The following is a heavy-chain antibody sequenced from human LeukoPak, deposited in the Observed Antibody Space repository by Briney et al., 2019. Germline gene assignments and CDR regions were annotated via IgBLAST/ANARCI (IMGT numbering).Heavy chain of an antibody. J-gene: IGHJ4*02. CDR1: GYTFTSYG. CDR2: ISTYNGNT. CDR3: ARGLGYCSGCRFFSVWVFYH. D-gene: IGHD2-15*01. V-gene: IGHV1-18*01. Sequence: ASVKVSCKASGYTFTSYGISWVRQAPGQGLEWMGWISTYNGNTNYAQNLQGRVTLTTDTSTSTAYMELRSLRSDDTAVYYCARGLGYCSGCRFFSVWVFYHRGQGTLVTVSS.